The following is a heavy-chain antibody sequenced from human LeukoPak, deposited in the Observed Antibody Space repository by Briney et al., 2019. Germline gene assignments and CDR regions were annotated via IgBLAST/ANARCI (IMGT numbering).Heavy chain of an antibody. CDR1: GYTFTSYD. Sequence: ASVKVSCKASGYTFTSYDINWVRQATGQGPEWMGWMNPNGGNTGYAQKFQGRVTMTRNTSISTAYMELSSLRSEDTAVYYCARVRGGAPSLVAAFDIWGQGTMVTVSS. V-gene: IGHV1-8*01. CDR2: MNPNGGNT. CDR3: ARVRGGAPSLVAAFDI. D-gene: IGHD1-26*01. J-gene: IGHJ3*02.